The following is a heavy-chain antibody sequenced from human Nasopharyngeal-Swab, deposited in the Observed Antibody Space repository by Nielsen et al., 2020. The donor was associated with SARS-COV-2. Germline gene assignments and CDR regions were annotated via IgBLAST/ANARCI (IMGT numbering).Heavy chain of an antibody. V-gene: IGHV4-59*01. Sequence: WLRPRPGKGLEWIGHIYYSGSTNYNPSLKSRVTISVDTSKNQFSLKLSSVTAADTAVYYCAGGRDGYTNYYYYYGMDVWGQGTTVTVSS. CDR2: IYYSGST. CDR3: AGGRDGYTNYYYYYGMDV. D-gene: IGHD5-24*01. J-gene: IGHJ6*02.